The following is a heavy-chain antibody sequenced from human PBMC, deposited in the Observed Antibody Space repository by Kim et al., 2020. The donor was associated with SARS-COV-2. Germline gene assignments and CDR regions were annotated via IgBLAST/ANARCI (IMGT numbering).Heavy chain of an antibody. Sequence: TPSLNSRVTISVDTSKNQFSLKLSSVTAADTAVYYCASHYGSGSYTNFDYWGQGTLVTVSS. V-gene: IGHV4-39*01. CDR3: ASHYGSGSYTNFDY. J-gene: IGHJ4*02. D-gene: IGHD3-10*01.